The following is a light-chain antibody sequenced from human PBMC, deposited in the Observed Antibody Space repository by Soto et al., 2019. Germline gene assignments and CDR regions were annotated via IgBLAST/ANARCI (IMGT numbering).Light chain of an antibody. J-gene: IGKJ2*01. V-gene: IGKV1-5*03. CDR1: QSISNS. CDR3: QQYNSDWNT. CDR2: KAS. Sequence: DIQMTQSPSTLSASVRDRVTITCRASQSISNSLAWYQQRPGKAPKLLINKASSLETGVPSRFSGSGSGTEFTLTISSLQPDDFATYYCQQYNSDWNTFGQGTKVDIK.